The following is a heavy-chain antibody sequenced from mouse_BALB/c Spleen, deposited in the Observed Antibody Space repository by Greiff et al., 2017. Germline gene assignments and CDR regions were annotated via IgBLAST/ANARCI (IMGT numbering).Heavy chain of an antibody. V-gene: IGHV7-3*02. CDR3: ARDIPLYGNYRAMDY. J-gene: IGHJ4*01. D-gene: IGHD2-1*01. Sequence: EVQGVESGGGLVQPGGSLRLSCATSGFTFTDYYMSWVRQPPGKALEWLGFIRNKANGYTTEYSASVKGRFTISRDNSQSILYLQMNTLRAEDSATYYCARDIPLYGNYRAMDYWGQGTSVTVSS. CDR2: IRNKANGYTT. CDR1: GFTFTDYY.